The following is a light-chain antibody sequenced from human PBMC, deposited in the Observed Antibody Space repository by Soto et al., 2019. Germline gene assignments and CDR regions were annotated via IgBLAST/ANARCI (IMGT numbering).Light chain of an antibody. J-gene: IGKJ5*01. CDR1: QTVGRS. V-gene: IGKV3-11*01. CDR3: KQYGSSGK. Sequence: EIVLTHSPATLSFSPLESATLSFSSSQTVGRSLGWYQQKPGQAPRLLISDASNRATGIPARFSGSGSGNEFTLTISRLEPEDFAVYYCKQYGSSGKFGQGTRLEIK. CDR2: DAS.